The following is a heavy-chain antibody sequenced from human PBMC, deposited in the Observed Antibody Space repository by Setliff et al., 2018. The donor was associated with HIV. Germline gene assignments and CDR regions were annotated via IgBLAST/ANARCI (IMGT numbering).Heavy chain of an antibody. Sequence: PSETLSLTCSVSGASISSGGYFWTWIRQPPGKGLEWIGEINHSGSTNYNPSLKSRVTISVDTSKNQFSLKLSSVTAADTAVYYCARAPQYSSSWFYYYYYMDVWGKGTTVTVSS. CDR2: INHSGST. J-gene: IGHJ6*03. CDR1: GASISSGGYF. V-gene: IGHV4-34*01. CDR3: ARAPQYSSSWFYYYYYMDV. D-gene: IGHD6-13*01.